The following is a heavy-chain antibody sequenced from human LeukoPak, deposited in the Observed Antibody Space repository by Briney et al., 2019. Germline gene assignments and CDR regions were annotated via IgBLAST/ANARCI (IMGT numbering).Heavy chain of an antibody. CDR2: IYHSGST. Sequence: SENLSLTCTVSSYSISSGYYWGWIRQPPGKGLEWIGSIYHSGSTYYNPALKSRVTISVDTSKNQFSLKLSSVTAADTAVYYCAREGYTYGYYYYYYMDVWGKGTTVTVSS. J-gene: IGHJ6*03. CDR3: AREGYTYGYYYYYYMDV. CDR1: SYSISSGYY. D-gene: IGHD5-18*01. V-gene: IGHV4-38-2*02.